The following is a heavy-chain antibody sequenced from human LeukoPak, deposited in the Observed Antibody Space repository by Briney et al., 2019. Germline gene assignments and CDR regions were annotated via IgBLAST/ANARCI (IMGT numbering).Heavy chain of an antibody. CDR2: IYYSGST. D-gene: IGHD6-13*01. V-gene: IGHV4-39*01. J-gene: IGHJ4*02. CDR3: ATVAAAGMHFDY. CDR1: GGSISSSSYY. Sequence: SETLSLTCTVSGGSISSSSYYLGWIRQPPGKGLEWIGSIYYSGSTYYNPSLKSRVTISVDTSKNQFSLKLSSVTAADTAVYYCATVAAAGMHFDYWGQGTLVTVSS.